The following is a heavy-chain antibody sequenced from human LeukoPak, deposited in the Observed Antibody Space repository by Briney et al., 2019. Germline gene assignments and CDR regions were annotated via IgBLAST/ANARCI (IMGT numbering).Heavy chain of an antibody. V-gene: IGHV3-23*01. CDR2: VDGGGGGT. CDR1: GFTLSSYA. D-gene: IGHD6-13*01. J-gene: IGHJ4*02. CDR3: AKQSAGSAAWYSLHYDF. Sequence: GGSLRLSCAASGFTLSSYAMTWVRQAPGRGLEWVSSVDGGGGGTYYADSVKGRFTISRDNSKDTLYLQMNGLRAEDTAVYFCAKQSAGSAAWYSLHYDFWGQGTLVTASS.